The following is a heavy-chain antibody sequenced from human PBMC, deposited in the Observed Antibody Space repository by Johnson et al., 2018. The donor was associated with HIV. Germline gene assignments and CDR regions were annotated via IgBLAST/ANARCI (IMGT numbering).Heavy chain of an antibody. CDR2: IKQDGSEK. CDR3: ARACRDGYTCDVFDI. D-gene: IGHD5-24*01. Sequence: VQLVESGGGLVQPGGSLRLSCAASGFTFSSYWMSWVRQAPGKGLEWVANIKQDGSEKYYVDSVTGRFTISRDNAKNSLYLQMNSLRAEDTAVYYCARACRDGYTCDVFDIWGQGTLVTVSS. CDR1: GFTFSSYW. V-gene: IGHV3-7*01. J-gene: IGHJ3*02.